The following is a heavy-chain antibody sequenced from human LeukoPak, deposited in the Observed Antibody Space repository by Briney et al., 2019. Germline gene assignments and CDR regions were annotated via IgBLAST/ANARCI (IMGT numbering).Heavy chain of an antibody. CDR1: GFPFEDYV. CDR2: ISWDGGST. J-gene: IGHJ4*02. D-gene: IGHD3-16*02. V-gene: IGHV3-43*01. Sequence: GGSLRLSCAASGFPFEDYVMHWVRQAPGKGLEWVSLISWDGGSTYYADSVKGRFTISRDNSKNSLYLQMNSLRTEDTALYYCAKTLVGELSLIVGYWGQGTLVTVSS. CDR3: AKTLVGELSLIVGY.